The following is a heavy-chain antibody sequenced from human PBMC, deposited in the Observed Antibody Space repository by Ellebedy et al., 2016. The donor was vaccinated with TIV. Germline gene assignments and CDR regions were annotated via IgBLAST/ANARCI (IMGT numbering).Heavy chain of an antibody. CDR1: GSTFTGYY. D-gene: IGHD6-19*01. V-gene: IGHV1-2*02. CDR2: INPNNGGT. CDR3: ARSVDGSGWYVNY. Sequence: AASVKVSCKASGSTFTGYYMHWVRQAPGQGLEWMGWINPNNGGTGSAQKFQGRVTMTRDTSISTAYMELSRLRSDDTAVYYCARSVDGSGWYVNYWGQGTLVTVSS. J-gene: IGHJ4*02.